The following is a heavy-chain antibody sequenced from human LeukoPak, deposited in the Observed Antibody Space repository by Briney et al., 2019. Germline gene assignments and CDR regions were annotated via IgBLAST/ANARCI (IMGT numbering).Heavy chain of an antibody. CDR1: GGSISRGDYY. Sequence: KPSETLSLTCTVSGGSISRGDYYWSWIRLHPGKGLEWLGYIYYSGSPYYNPSLKSRVTISVDTSKNQFSLKLSSVTAADTAVYYCARGSALQNYGMDVWGQGTTVTVSS. CDR2: IYYSGSP. J-gene: IGHJ6*02. V-gene: IGHV4-30-4*01. D-gene: IGHD5-24*01. CDR3: ARGSALQNYGMDV.